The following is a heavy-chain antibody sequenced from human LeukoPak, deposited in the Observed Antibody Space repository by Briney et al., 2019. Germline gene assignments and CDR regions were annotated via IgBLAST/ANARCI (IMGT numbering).Heavy chain of an antibody. CDR1: GFTFSSYS. D-gene: IGHD3-22*01. CDR2: ISSSSSYI. J-gene: IGHJ3*02. Sequence: GGSLRLSCAASGFTFSSYSMNWVRQAPGKGLEWVSSISSSSSYIYYADSVKGRFTISRDNAKNSLYLQMNSLRAEDTAVYYCARFSTYYYDSSDAFDIWGQGTMVTVSS. V-gene: IGHV3-21*01. CDR3: ARFSTYYYDSSDAFDI.